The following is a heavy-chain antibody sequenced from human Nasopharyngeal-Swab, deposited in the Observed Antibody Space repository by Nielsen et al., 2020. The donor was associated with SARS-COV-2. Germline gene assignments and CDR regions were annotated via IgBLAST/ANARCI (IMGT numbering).Heavy chain of an antibody. CDR1: GFTFSDYW. V-gene: IGHV3-74*01. D-gene: IGHD6-13*01. Sequence: GSLRLSCAASGFTFSDYWMHWVRQVPGKGLVWISGINSDGSKRVFADSVKGRFTISRDNAKNSLYLQMNSLRAEDTAVYYCAREEGSSWHYFDYWGQGTLVTVSS. J-gene: IGHJ4*02. CDR2: INSDGSKR. CDR3: AREEGSSWHYFDY.